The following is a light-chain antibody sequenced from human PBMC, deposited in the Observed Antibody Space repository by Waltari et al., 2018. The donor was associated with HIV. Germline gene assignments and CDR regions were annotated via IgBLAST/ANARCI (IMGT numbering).Light chain of an antibody. CDR1: QAIYNY. CDR3: QLYNSAHLT. CDR2: AAS. J-gene: IGKJ4*01. V-gene: IGKV1-27*01. Sequence: DIQMTQSPSSLSASVGDSVTITCRASQAIYNYLAWYQQKPGKVPKVLIYAASTLQSGVPSRFSGSGSGTDFTLTISSLQPEDVATYYCQLYNSAHLTFGGGTKVEIK.